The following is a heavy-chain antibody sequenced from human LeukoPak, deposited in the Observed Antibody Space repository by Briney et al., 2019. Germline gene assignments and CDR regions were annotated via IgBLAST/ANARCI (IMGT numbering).Heavy chain of an antibody. CDR3: ARDPSEASHPYYFDY. CDR2: INTDGSST. CDR1: GFTFSSYW. V-gene: IGHV3-74*01. Sequence: GGSLRLSCAASGFTFSSYWMHWVRQAPGKGLVWVSRINTDGSSTSYADSVKGRVTISRDNAKNTLYLQMNSLRAEDTAVYYCARDPSEASHPYYFDYWGQGTLVTVSS. J-gene: IGHJ4*01.